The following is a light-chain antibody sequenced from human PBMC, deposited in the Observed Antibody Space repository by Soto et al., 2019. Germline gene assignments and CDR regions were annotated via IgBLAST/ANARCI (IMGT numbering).Light chain of an antibody. CDR3: TSYTTSSPVV. V-gene: IGLV2-14*01. CDR1: SSDVGGYNY. CDR2: EVS. Sequence: SALTQPASVSGSPGQSITISCTGTSSDVGGYNYVSWYQQHPGRAPKLMIYEVSHRPSWVSTRFSGSKSGNTASLTISGLQPEDEADYYCTSYTTSSPVVFGGGTKLTVL. J-gene: IGLJ2*01.